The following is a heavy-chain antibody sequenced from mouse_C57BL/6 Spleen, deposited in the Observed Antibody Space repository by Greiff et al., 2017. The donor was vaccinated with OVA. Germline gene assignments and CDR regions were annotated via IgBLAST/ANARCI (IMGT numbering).Heavy chain of an antibody. J-gene: IGHJ4*01. V-gene: IGHV3-6*01. CDR3: ARGGGNYGYYAMDY. CDR1: GYSITSGYY. D-gene: IGHD2-1*01. Sequence: EVQVVESGPGLVKPSQSLSLTCSVTGYSITSGYYWNWIRQFPGNKLEWMGYISYDGSNNYNPSLKNRISITRDTSKNQFFLKLNSVTTEDTATYYCARGGGNYGYYAMDYWGQGTSVTVSS. CDR2: ISYDGSN.